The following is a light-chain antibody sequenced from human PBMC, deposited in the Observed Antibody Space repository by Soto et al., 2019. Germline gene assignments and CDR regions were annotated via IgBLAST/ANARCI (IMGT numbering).Light chain of an antibody. CDR2: AAS. V-gene: IGKV1-39*01. J-gene: IGKJ4*01. Sequence: IQMTQSPSCLSAWVGDRVAVACRASQSISSYLNWYQQKPGKAPKLLIYAASSLQSGVPSRFSGSGSGTDFTLTISSLQPQDFATYYCQQSHSTPLTFGGGTKVDIK. CDR1: QSISSY. CDR3: QQSHSTPLT.